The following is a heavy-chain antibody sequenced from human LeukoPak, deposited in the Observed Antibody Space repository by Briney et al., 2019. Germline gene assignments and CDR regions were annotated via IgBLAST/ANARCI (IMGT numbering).Heavy chain of an antibody. CDR2: INPSGGST. Sequence: ASVKVSCKASGYTFTSYYMHWVRQAPGQGLEWMGRINPSGGSTSYAQKFQGRVTMTRDTSTSTVYMELSSLRSEDTAVYYCARDGGDYDILTGYYDYWGQGTLVTVSS. J-gene: IGHJ4*02. CDR1: GYTFTSYY. CDR3: ARDGGDYDILTGYYDY. D-gene: IGHD3-9*01. V-gene: IGHV1-46*01.